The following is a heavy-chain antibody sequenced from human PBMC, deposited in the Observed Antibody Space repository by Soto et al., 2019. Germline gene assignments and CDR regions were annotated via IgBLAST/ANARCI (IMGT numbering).Heavy chain of an antibody. V-gene: IGHV1-69*01. CDR2: IVTLFGTA. J-gene: IGHJ4*02. CDR1: GGTFSSHS. D-gene: IGHD4-17*01. Sequence: VQLMQYGAEVKQPGSSVKVSCEASGGTFSSHSINWVRQAPGQGLEWMGGIVTLFGTANYAQNFQGRVTITADQSTSTVYMDLSSLRSDDTAVYYCAREVGYGDFSAALLDWGQGTLVTVSS. CDR3: AREVGYGDFSAALLD.